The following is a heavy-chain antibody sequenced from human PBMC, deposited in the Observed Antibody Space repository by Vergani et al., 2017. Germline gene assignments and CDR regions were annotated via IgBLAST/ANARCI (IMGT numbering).Heavy chain of an antibody. CDR3: ARSLPRAYCSSTSCYAFYGMDV. D-gene: IGHD2-2*01. Sequence: QVQLQESGPGLVKPSQTLSLTCTVSGGSISSGSYYWSWIRQPAGKGLEWIGRIYTSGSTNYNPSLKSRVTISVDTSKNQFSLKLSSVTAADTAVYYCARSLPRAYCSSTSCYAFYGMDVWGQGTTVTVSS. CDR2: IYTSGST. CDR1: GGSISSGSYY. V-gene: IGHV4-61*02. J-gene: IGHJ6*02.